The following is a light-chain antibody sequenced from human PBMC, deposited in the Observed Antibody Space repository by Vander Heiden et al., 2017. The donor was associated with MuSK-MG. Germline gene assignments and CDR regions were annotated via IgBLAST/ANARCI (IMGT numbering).Light chain of an antibody. CDR2: KAS. CDR1: QSISSW. V-gene: IGKV1-5*03. Sequence: DIQMTQSPSTLSASVGDRVTITCRASQSISSWLAWYQQKAGKAPKLLISKASRLESGVPSRFSGSGSGTEFTLTSSSLQPDDFATYYCQQYKSYSTFAQGTKLEIK. CDR3: QQYKSYST. J-gene: IGKJ2*01.